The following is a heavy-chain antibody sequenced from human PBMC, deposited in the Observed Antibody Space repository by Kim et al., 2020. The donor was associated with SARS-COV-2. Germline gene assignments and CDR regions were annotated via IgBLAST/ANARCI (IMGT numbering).Heavy chain of an antibody. V-gene: IGHV1-8*01. CDR3: TRAPPGDGDRYYSDY. CDR1: GYIFTSYD. D-gene: IGHD2-21*01. CDR2: MNPNSGQS. J-gene: IGHJ4*02. Sequence: ASVKVSCKASGYIFTSYDISWVRQAPGHGLEWMGWMNPNSGQSGSPHKFQGRVTMTRDNSVTTAYMEVSSLRSEDTAVYYCTRAPPGDGDRYYSDYWGQGSLVTVSS.